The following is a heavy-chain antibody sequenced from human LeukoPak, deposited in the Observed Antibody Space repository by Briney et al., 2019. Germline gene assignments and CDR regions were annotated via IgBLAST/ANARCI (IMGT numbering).Heavy chain of an antibody. CDR3: AKSFGGNSGAFDI. V-gene: IGHV3-9*03. CDR2: ISWNSGSI. J-gene: IGHJ3*02. Sequence: SGGSLRLSCAASGFTFDDYAMHWVRQAPGKGLEWVSGISWNSGSIGYADSVKGRFTISRDNAKNSLYLQMNSLRAEDMALYYCAKSFGGNSGAFDIWGQGTMVTVSS. CDR1: GFTFDDYA. D-gene: IGHD4-23*01.